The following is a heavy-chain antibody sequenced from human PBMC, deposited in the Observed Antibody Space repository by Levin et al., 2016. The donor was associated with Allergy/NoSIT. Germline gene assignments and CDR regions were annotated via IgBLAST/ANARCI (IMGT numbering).Heavy chain of an antibody. CDR3: AKDPHPSESYYYYYMDV. CDR2: IWSNGNNE. V-gene: IGHV3-33*06. J-gene: IGHJ6*03. D-gene: IGHD3-10*01. Sequence: WIRQPPGKGLEWVAIIWSNGNNEHCADSVKGRFTISRDSSQNTLYLQMNSLRAEDTAVYYCAKDPHPSESYYYYYMDVWGKGTTVTVSS.